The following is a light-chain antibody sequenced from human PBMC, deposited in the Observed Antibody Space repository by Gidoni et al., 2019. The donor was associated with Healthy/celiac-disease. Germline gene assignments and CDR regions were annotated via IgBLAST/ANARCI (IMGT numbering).Light chain of an antibody. Sequence: SYELTQPPSVSVSPGQTARLTCSGDALPKQYAYWYQQKPGQAPVLVIDKDSERPSGIPERFSGSSSGTTVTLTISGVQAEDEADYYCQSADSSGTFVVFGGGTKLTVL. CDR3: QSADSSGTFVV. V-gene: IGLV3-25*03. CDR1: ALPKQY. J-gene: IGLJ2*01. CDR2: KDS.